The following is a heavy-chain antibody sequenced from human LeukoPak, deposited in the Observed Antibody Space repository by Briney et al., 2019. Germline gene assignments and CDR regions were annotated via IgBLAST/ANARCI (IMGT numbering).Heavy chain of an antibody. Sequence: PSETLSLTCTVSGGSISSYYWSWIRQPPGKGLEWIGYTYYSGSTNYNPSLKSRVTISVDTSKNQFSLKLSSVTAADTAVYYCARENGDFGAFDIWGQGTMVTVSS. CDR1: GGSISSYY. CDR3: ARENGDFGAFDI. V-gene: IGHV4-59*01. D-gene: IGHD4-17*01. J-gene: IGHJ3*02. CDR2: TYYSGST.